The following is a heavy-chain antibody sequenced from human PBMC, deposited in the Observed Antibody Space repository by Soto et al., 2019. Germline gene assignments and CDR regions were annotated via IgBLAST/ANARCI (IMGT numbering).Heavy chain of an antibody. CDR1: GFTVSTKY. CDR2: IYSGGST. Sequence: EVQLVESGGGLVQPGGSLRLSCAASGFTVSTKYMSWVRQAPGKGLEWVSVIYSGGSTFYADSVRGRFTISRDNYKNTVNLQMNSLRDGDTAVYYCARDPWAADYWGQGTLVTVSS. CDR3: ARDPWAADY. D-gene: IGHD3-16*01. J-gene: IGHJ4*02. V-gene: IGHV3-66*01.